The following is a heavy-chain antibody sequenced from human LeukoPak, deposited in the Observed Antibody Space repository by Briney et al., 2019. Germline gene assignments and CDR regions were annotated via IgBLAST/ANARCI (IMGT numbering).Heavy chain of an antibody. CDR2: IDSSGGFI. CDR3: ARDDSSWSIDPSDY. V-gene: IGHV3-21*06. J-gene: IGHJ4*02. CDR1: GFTFSDYN. Sequence: PGGSLRLSCAASGFTFSDYNMNWVRQAPGKGLVWVSTIDSSGGFIYYADSLKGRFTISRDNAENSLHLQMNSLRAEDTAVYYCARDDSSWSIDPSDYWGQGTLVTVSS. D-gene: IGHD6-13*01.